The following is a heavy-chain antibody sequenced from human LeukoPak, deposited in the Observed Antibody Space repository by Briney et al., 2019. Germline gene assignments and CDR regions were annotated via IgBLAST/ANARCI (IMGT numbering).Heavy chain of an antibody. CDR1: GFTFRSYA. CDR3: AIAHSGSYSDY. CDR2: IGDSGGTT. V-gene: IGHV3-23*01. Sequence: GGSLRLSCVASGFTFRSYAMTWDRQAPGKGLEWVSSIGDSGGTTNYADSVKGRFTISRDNSKNTLFLQMNSLRGEDTAVYHCAIAHSGSYSDYWGQGTLVTVSS. J-gene: IGHJ4*02. D-gene: IGHD1-26*01.